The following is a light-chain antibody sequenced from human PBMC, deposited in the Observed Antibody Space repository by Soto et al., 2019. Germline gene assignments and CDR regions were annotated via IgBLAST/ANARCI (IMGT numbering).Light chain of an antibody. J-gene: IGKJ1*01. V-gene: IGKV3-15*01. CDR3: QQYNNWPRT. CDR2: GAS. Sequence: EIVMTQSPATLSVSPGERATLSWRASQSVSSNLAWYQQKPGQAPRLLIDGASTRATGIPARFSGSGSGTEFTLTISSLQSEDFAVYYCQQYNNWPRTFGQGTKVDIK. CDR1: QSVSSN.